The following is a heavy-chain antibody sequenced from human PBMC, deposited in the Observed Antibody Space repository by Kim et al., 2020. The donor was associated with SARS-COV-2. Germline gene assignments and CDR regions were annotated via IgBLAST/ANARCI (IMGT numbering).Heavy chain of an antibody. CDR3: AREIEVAGVYWFFDL. V-gene: IGHV1-69*04. J-gene: IGHJ2*01. Sequence: SVKVSCKASGGTFTSHPISWVRQAPGQGLEWMGSIFTPLDRADSAQRFQGRVTITADKSTGTVHMDLTSLTSEDTAVYFCAREIEVAGVYWFFDLWGRGTLVTVSS. CDR1: GGTFTSHP. D-gene: IGHD6-19*01. CDR2: IFTPLDRA.